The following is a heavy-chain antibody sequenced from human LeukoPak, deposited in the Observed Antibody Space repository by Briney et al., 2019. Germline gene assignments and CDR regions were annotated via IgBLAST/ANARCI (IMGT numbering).Heavy chain of an antibody. CDR3: ARGSTADPLDY. J-gene: IGHJ4*02. CDR2: IYTSGST. CDR1: GGSLGGYY. Sequence: SETLSLICTVSGGSLGGYYWTWIRQPAGKGLEWIGRIYTSGSTNYNPSLKSRVTMSIDTSKNQFSLKLNSVTAADTAVYFCARGSTADPLDYWFQGPLVTVAS. V-gene: IGHV4-4*07.